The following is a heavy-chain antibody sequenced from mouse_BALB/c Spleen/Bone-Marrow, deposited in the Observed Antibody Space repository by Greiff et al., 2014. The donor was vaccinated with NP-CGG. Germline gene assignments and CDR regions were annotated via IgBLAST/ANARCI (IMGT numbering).Heavy chain of an antibody. CDR2: IYPNSGNT. J-gene: IGHJ4*01. CDR1: GYTFTSSW. V-gene: IGHV1S130*01. D-gene: IGHD2-1*01. Sequence: VQLQQSGSVLVRPGASVKLSCKASGYTFTSSWMHWAKQRPGQGLEWIGEIYPNSGNTNYNEKFKGKATLTVDTSSSTAYVDLSSLTSEDSAVYYCARIYYGNCCAMDYWGQGTSVTVSS. CDR3: ARIYYGNCCAMDY.